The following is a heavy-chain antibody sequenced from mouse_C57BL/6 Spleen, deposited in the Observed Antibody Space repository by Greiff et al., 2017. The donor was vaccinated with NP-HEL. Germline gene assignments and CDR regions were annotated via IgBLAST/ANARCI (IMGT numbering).Heavy chain of an antibody. Sequence: EVQRVESGGDLVKPGGSLKLSCAASGFTFSSYGMSWVRQTPDKRLEWVATISSGGSYTYYPDSVKGRFTISRDNAKNTLYLQMSSLKSEDTAMYYCASLHYYYFDYWGQGTTLTVSS. J-gene: IGHJ2*01. D-gene: IGHD1-1*01. V-gene: IGHV5-6*01. CDR2: ISSGGSYT. CDR1: GFTFSSYG. CDR3: ASLHYYYFDY.